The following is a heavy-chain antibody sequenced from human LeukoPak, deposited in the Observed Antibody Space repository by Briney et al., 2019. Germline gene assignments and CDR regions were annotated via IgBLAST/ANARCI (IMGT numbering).Heavy chain of an antibody. V-gene: IGHV4-59*08. D-gene: IGHD2-8*01. J-gene: IGHJ4*02. CDR2: IYYSGYT. CDR3: ARRYYTNGVYYYDY. Sequence: SETLSLTCTGSGASISSYYWSWIRQPPGNGLEWIGYIYYSGYTNYNPSLKSRVTISVDTSKNQFSLKLSSVTAADTAVYYCARRYYTNGVYYYDYWGQGTLVTVSS. CDR1: GASISSYY.